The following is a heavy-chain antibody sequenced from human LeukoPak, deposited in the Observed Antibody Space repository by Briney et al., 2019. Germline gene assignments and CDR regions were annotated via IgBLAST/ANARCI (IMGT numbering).Heavy chain of an antibody. CDR3: AKDLYGDYDFDC. CDR2: ITSSGST. V-gene: IGHV3-23*01. Sequence: GGSLRLSCAASGFTFNNYAVNWVRQAPGKGLEWVSVITSSGSTYYADSVKGRFTISRDNSKNTLYLQMNSLRAEDTAIYYCAKDLYGDYDFDCWGRGTLVTVSS. CDR1: GFTFNNYA. D-gene: IGHD4-17*01. J-gene: IGHJ4*02.